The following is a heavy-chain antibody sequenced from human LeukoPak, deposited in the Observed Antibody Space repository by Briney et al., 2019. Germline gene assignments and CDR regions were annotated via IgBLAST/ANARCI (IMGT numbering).Heavy chain of an antibody. J-gene: IGHJ5*02. CDR3: ARGSGSSGCADRLAFDWFDP. D-gene: IGHD6-19*01. CDR1: GGSISSGDYY. V-gene: IGHV4-30-4*01. Sequence: PPETLSLTCTVSGGSISSGDYYWSWIRQPPGKGLEWIGYIYYSGSTYYNPSLKSRVTISVDTSKNQFSLKLTSVTAADTAVYYCARGSGSSGCADRLAFDWFDPWGQGTLVTVSS. CDR2: IYYSGST.